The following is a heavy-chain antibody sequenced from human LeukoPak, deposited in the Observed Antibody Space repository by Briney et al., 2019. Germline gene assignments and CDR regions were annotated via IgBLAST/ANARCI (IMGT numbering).Heavy chain of an antibody. CDR2: IYHSGST. D-gene: IGHD5-24*01. J-gene: IGHJ4*02. CDR3: ARTTVEMATTFDY. Sequence: PSETLSLTCTVSGGSISSGGYYWSWIRQPPGKGLEWIGYIYHSGSTYYNPSLKSRVTISVDRSKNQFSLKLSSVTAADTAVYYCARTTVEMATTFDYWGQGTLVTVSS. V-gene: IGHV4-30-2*01. CDR1: GGSISSGGYY.